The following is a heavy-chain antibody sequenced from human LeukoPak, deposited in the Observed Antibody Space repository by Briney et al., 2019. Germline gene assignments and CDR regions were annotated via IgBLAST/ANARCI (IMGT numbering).Heavy chain of an antibody. D-gene: IGHD1-26*01. V-gene: IGHV3-33*01. CDR3: ARTPVGNFDY. CDR1: GFTFSSYG. J-gene: IGHJ4*02. CDR2: IWYDGSNK. Sequence: GGSLRLSCAASGFTFSSYGMHWVRQAPGKGLEWVAVIWYDGSNKYYVDSVKGRFTISRDNAKNSLYLQMNSLRAEDTAVYYCARTPVGNFDYWGQGTLVTVSS.